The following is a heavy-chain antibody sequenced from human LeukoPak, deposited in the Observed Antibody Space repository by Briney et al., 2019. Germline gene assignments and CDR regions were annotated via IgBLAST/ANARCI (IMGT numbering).Heavy chain of an antibody. D-gene: IGHD2-21*02. V-gene: IGHV1-2*02. Sequence: PKASVKVSCKASGCTFTGYYMHWVRQAPGQGLEWMGWINPNSGGTNYAQKFQGRVTMTRDTSISTAYLELTRLRSDDTAVYYCARDSLAYCGGDCSTHPGTDYWGQGTLVTVSS. CDR1: GCTFTGYY. J-gene: IGHJ4*02. CDR3: ARDSLAYCGGDCSTHPGTDY. CDR2: INPNSGGT.